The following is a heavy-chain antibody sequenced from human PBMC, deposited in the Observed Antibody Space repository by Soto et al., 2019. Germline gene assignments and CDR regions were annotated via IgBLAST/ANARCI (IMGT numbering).Heavy chain of an antibody. Sequence: QVQLVESGGGVVQPGRSLRLSCAASGFTFSSYGMHWVRQAPGKGLEWVAVIWNDGSNKYYADSVKGRFTISRDNSKNTMYLQMNSLRAEDTAVYYCARGRSGAGINFDYWGQGTLVTVSS. V-gene: IGHV3-33*01. CDR1: GFTFSSYG. J-gene: IGHJ4*02. D-gene: IGHD3-10*01. CDR3: ARGRSGAGINFDY. CDR2: IWNDGSNK.